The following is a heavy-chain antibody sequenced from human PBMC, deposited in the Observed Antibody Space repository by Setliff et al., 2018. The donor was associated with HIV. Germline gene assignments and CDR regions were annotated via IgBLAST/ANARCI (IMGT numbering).Heavy chain of an antibody. J-gene: IGHJ5*02. CDR3: ARGPEEGDCSGGSCYGNFDP. CDR2: IIPILGVA. V-gene: IGHV1-69*10. CDR1: GGTFNTYV. D-gene: IGHD2-15*01. Sequence: RASVKVSCKASGGTFNTYVISWLRQAPGQGLEWMGGIIPILGVANYAQKFQGRLTITADKSTNTAYMELSSLKSDDTAVYYCARGPEEGDCSGGSCYGNFDPWGQGTLVTVS.